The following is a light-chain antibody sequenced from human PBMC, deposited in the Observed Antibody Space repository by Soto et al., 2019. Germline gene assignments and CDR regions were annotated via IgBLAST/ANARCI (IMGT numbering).Light chain of an antibody. Sequence: QSALTQPASVSGSPGQSITISCTGTRSDVGIYNYVSWYQQHPGKAPKLIICEVTNRPSWISDRFSGSKSGNTASLTISGLRAEDEADYYCTSFTTNNIWVFGGGTKVTVL. CDR1: RSDVGIYNY. J-gene: IGLJ3*02. CDR3: TSFTTNNIWV. V-gene: IGLV2-14*01. CDR2: EVT.